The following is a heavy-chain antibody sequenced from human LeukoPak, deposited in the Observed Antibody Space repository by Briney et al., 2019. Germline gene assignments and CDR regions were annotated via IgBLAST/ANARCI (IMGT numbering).Heavy chain of an antibody. Sequence: GGSLRLSCAASGFTFSSYGMSWVRQAPGKGLEWVSAINGSGSSTYYADSVKGRFTISRDNSKNTLYLQMNSLSAEDTAVYYCAKDEYSYGDVVDYWGQGTLVTVSS. J-gene: IGHJ4*02. CDR1: GFTFSSYG. CDR3: AKDEYSYGDVVDY. CDR2: INGSGSST. V-gene: IGHV3-23*01. D-gene: IGHD5-18*01.